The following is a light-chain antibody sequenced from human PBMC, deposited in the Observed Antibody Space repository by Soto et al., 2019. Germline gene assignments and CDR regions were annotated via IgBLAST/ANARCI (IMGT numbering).Light chain of an antibody. J-gene: IGLJ2*01. CDR3: LLTYAGGGGV. CDR1: TGAVSSGHY. Sequence: QAVVTQEPSLTVSPGGTVTLTCGSSTGAVSSGHYPYWFQQKPGRAPRTLIYDTYNKHSWTPARFSGSLLGGKAALTLSGAQPEDEAEYYCLLTYAGGGGVFGGGTKLTVL. V-gene: IGLV7-46*01. CDR2: DTY.